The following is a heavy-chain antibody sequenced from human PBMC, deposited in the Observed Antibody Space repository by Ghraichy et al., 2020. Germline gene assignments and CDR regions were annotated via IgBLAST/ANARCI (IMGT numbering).Heavy chain of an antibody. Sequence: GGSLRLSCAASGFTFSSYSMNWVRQAPGKGLEWVSSISSSSSYIYYADSVKGRFTISRDNAKNSLYLQMNSLRAEDTAVYYCARDLAAAGTIPSYWGQGTLVTVSS. V-gene: IGHV3-21*01. CDR2: ISSSSSYI. J-gene: IGHJ4*02. D-gene: IGHD6-13*01. CDR1: GFTFSSYS. CDR3: ARDLAAAGTIPSY.